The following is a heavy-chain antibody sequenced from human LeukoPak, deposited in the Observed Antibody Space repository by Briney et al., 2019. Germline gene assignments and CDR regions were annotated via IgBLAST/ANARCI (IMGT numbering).Heavy chain of an antibody. CDR1: GGSISSYY. CDR2: INHSGSA. J-gene: IGHJ3*02. D-gene: IGHD3-16*02. CDR3: ARQCDVMITFGGVIVIGAFDI. V-gene: IGHV4-34*01. Sequence: SETLSLTCTVSGGSISSYYWSWIREPPGKGLEWIGVINHSGSANYNPSLKSRVTISVDMSKHQFSLKLSSVTAAGTAVYYCARQCDVMITFGGVIVIGAFDIWGQGTMVTVSS.